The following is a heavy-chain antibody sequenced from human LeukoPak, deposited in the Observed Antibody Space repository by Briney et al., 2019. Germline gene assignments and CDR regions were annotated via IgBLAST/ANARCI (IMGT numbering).Heavy chain of an antibody. CDR2: ISYDGSNK. CDR1: GFTFSSYG. Sequence: GRSLRLSCAASGFTFSSYGMHWVRQAPGKGLEWVAVISYDGSNKYYADSVKGRFTISRDNSKNTLYLQMNSLRAEDTAVYYCAKDRGWPHFDYWGQGTLVTVSS. CDR3: AKDRGWPHFDY. V-gene: IGHV3-30*18. J-gene: IGHJ4*02. D-gene: IGHD6-19*01.